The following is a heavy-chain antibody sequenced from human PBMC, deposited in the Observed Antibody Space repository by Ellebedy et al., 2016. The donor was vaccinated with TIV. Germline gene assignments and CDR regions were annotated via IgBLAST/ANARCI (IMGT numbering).Heavy chain of an antibody. V-gene: IGHV4-34*01. Sequence: SETLSLXXGVYGGSFSGYYWSWIRQPPEKGLEWIGEINHIGRTDYSPSLKSRVTISIDTSKNPMSLKLTSVTAADTAVYYCARVGGYCDSISGLGVAWFDPWGQGTLVTVSS. D-gene: IGHD2-2*01. J-gene: IGHJ5*02. CDR3: ARVGGYCDSISGLGVAWFDP. CDR2: INHIGRT. CDR1: GGSFSGYY.